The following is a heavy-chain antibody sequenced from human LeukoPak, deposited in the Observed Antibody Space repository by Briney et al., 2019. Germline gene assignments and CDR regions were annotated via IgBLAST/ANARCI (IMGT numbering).Heavy chain of an antibody. J-gene: IGHJ6*03. CDR3: ARGPVITIFGGPDYYYYMDV. V-gene: IGHV1-69*13. CDR1: GGTFSSYA. CDR2: IIPIFGTA. D-gene: IGHD3-3*01. Sequence: SVKVSCKASGGTFSSYAISWVRQAPGQGLEWMGGIIPIFGTANYAQKFQGRVTITADESTSTAYMELSSLRSEDTAVYYCARGPVITIFGGPDYYYYMDVWGKGTTVTVSS.